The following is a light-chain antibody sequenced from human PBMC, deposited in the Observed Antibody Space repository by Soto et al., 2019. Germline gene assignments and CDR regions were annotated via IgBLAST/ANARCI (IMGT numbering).Light chain of an antibody. Sequence: DIQMTQSPSSLSASVGDRVTITCRASQSISSYLNWYQQKPGKAPKLLIYTASNLQSGVPSRFSGSGSGTDFTLTIRSLQPEDFATDYCQQSYTPTTFGQGTRLEIK. CDR1: QSISSY. J-gene: IGKJ5*01. CDR2: TAS. CDR3: QQSYTPTT. V-gene: IGKV1-39*01.